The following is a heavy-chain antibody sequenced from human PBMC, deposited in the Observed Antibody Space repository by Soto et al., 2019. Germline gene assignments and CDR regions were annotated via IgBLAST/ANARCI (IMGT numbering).Heavy chain of an antibody. CDR3: AKFGLTMLRGVEGYFDS. J-gene: IGHJ4*02. V-gene: IGHV3-23*01. D-gene: IGHD3-10*01. CDR2: ISGSGGST. Sequence: PVGTLSLSDAASGFTFSSYAMSWVRPAPGKGLEWVSAISGSGGSTYYADSVKGRFTTSRDNSKNTLYLQMNSLRAEDTAVYYCAKFGLTMLRGVEGYFDSWGQGTLVTVSA. CDR1: GFTFSSYA.